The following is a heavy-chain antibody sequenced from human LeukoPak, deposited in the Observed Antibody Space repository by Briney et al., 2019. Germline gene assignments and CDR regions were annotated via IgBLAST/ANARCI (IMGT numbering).Heavy chain of an antibody. Sequence: GGSLRLSCAASGFTVSSNYMSWVRQAPGKGLGWVSVIYSGGSTYYADSVKGRFTISRDNSKNTLYLQMNSLRAEDTAVYYCAREPGIAAAGVDYWGQGTLVTVSS. D-gene: IGHD6-13*01. J-gene: IGHJ4*02. CDR1: GFTVSSNY. CDR3: AREPGIAAAGVDY. CDR2: IYSGGST. V-gene: IGHV3-66*01.